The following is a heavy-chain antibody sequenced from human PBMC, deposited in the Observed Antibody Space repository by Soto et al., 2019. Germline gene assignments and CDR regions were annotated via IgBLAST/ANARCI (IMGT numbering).Heavy chain of an antibody. CDR2: IRSKAYGGTT. Sequence: SLRLSCTSSVFTFGDYAMSCFRHSPGKGLEWVGFIRSKAYGGTTEYAASVKGRFTISRDDSKSIAYLQMNSLKTEDTAVYYCTRGNYGSASYRECWGQGTLVSLSS. V-gene: IGHV3-49*03. D-gene: IGHD3-10*01. CDR1: VFTFGDYA. J-gene: IGHJ4*02. CDR3: TRGNYGSASYREC.